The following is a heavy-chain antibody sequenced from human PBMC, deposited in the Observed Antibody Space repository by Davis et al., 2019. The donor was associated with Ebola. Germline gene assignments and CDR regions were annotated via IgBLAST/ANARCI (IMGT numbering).Heavy chain of an antibody. D-gene: IGHD4-17*01. V-gene: IGHV4-59*01. CDR1: GGSISPYY. CDR3: ARGVYGAFFDS. J-gene: IGHJ4*02. CDR2: VEHHGRT. Sequence: PGGSLRLSCTASGGSISPYYWSWIRQTPGKGLDWIAYVEHHGRTEYIPSFNSRVTISVDTSKNQFSLKLRSVTAADTAVYYCARGVYGAFFDSWGQGALVTVSS.